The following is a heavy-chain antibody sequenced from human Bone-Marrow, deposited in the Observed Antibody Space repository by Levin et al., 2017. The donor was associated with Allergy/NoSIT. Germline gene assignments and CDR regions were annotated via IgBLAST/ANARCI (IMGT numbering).Heavy chain of an antibody. J-gene: IGHJ3*01. D-gene: IGHD6-19*01. V-gene: IGHV1-2*02. CDR3: ATHSDSSTGWYAFDV. CDR2: MNPNTGGT. Sequence: ASVKVSCKASGYTFTGYYMHWVRQAPGQGLEWMGWMNPNTGGTKFAQKFQGRVTMTRDTSLTTAYMDLRRLTSDDTAVYYCATHSDSSTGWYAFDVWGQGTVVTVSS. CDR1: GYTFTGYY.